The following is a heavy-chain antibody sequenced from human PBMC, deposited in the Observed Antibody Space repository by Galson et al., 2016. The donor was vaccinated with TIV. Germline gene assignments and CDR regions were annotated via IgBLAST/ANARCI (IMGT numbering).Heavy chain of an antibody. Sequence: SVKVSCKASGVLFNSYAVVWVRQAPGQGLEWMGRIIPMVGMTNYARKFQGKITITADRSTTTAYLELSSLRSEDTAVYYCARRYSGSKNGFDMWGQGTMVTVSS. CDR1: GVLFNSYA. CDR3: ARRYSGSKNGFDM. J-gene: IGHJ3*02. D-gene: IGHD1-26*01. CDR2: IIPMVGMT. V-gene: IGHV1-69*04.